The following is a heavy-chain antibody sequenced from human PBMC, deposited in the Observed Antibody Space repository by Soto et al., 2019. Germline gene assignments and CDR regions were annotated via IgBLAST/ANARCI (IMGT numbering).Heavy chain of an antibody. D-gene: IGHD6-19*01. V-gene: IGHV5-51*01. CDR1: GYSFTSYW. Sequence: PGESLKISCKGSGYSFTSYWIGWVRQMPGKGLEWMGIIYPGDSDTRYSPSFQGQVTISADKSISTAYLQWSSLKASDTAMYYCARHGGSGWYSQGYYYYGMDVWGQGTTVTVSS. J-gene: IGHJ6*02. CDR2: IYPGDSDT. CDR3: ARHGGSGWYSQGYYYYGMDV.